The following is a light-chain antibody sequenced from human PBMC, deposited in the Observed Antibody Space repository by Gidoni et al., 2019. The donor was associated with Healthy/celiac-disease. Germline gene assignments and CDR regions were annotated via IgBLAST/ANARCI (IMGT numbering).Light chain of an antibody. CDR1: SSNIGNNA. CDR3: AAWDDSLNGHWV. J-gene: IGLJ3*02. Sequence: QSVLTQPPSVSEAPRPRVTISCSGSSSNIGNNAVNWYQQLPGKAPKLLIYYDDLLPSGVSDRFSGSKSGTSASLAISGLQSEDEADYYCAAWDDSLNGHWVFGGGTKLTVL. CDR2: YDD. V-gene: IGLV1-36*01.